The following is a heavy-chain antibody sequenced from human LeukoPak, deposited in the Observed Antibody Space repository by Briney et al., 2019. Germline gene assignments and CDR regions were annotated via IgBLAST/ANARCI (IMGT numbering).Heavy chain of an antibody. J-gene: IGHJ5*02. CDR3: ARDRRVFGDQFDP. CDR1: GYTFTGYY. V-gene: IGHV1-2*02. CDR2: INPNSGGT. Sequence: GASVKVSCKASGYTFTGYYMNWVRQAPGQGREWMGWINPNSGGTNYAQKFQGRVTMTRDTSISTAYMELSRLRSDDTAVYYCARDRRVFGDQFDPWGQGTLVTVSS. D-gene: IGHD3-16*01.